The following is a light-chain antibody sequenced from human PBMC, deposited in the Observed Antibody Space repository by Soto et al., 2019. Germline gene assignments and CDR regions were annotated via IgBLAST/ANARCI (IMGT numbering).Light chain of an antibody. Sequence: DIQMTQSPSTLSASVGDRVTITCRASQGISSWLAWYQHKPGKAPKLLLYDVSNLESGVPSRFSGSGSGTEFTLTISSLQSDDFATYFCQRYDSYRTFGQGTKV. J-gene: IGKJ1*01. CDR3: QRYDSYRT. CDR2: DVS. V-gene: IGKV1-5*01. CDR1: QGISSW.